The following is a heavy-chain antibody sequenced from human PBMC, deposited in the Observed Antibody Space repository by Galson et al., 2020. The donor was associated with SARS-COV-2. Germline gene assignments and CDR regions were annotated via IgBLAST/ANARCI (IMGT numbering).Heavy chain of an antibody. V-gene: IGHV5-51*01. J-gene: IGHJ5*02. Sequence: GESLKISCKGSGYSFTSYWIGWVRQMPGKGLEWMGIIYPGDSDTRYSPSFQGQVTISADKSISTAYLQWSSLKASDTAMYYCARGVGRDYYDSSGYYYRWCDPWGQGTLVTVSS. CDR2: IYPGDSDT. D-gene: IGHD3-22*01. CDR3: ARGVGRDYYDSSGYYYRWCDP. CDR1: GYSFTSYW.